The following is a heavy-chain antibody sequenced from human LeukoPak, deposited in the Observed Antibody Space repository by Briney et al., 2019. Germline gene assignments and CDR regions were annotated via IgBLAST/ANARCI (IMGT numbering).Heavy chain of an antibody. V-gene: IGHV4-34*01. Sequence: SETLSLTCAVYGGSFSGYYWSWIRQPPGKGLEWIGEINHSGSTNYNPSLKSRVTISVDTSKNQFSLKLSSVTAADTAVYYCARGGGYNWNFFSRYYYMDVWGKGTTVTVS. J-gene: IGHJ6*03. CDR1: GGSFSGYY. CDR2: INHSGST. CDR3: ARGGGYNWNFFSRYYYMDV. D-gene: IGHD1-7*01.